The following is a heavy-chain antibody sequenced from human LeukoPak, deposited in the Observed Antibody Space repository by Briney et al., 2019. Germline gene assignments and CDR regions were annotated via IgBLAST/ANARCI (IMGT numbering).Heavy chain of an antibody. CDR2: INPNSGGT. Sequence: ASVKVSCKASGYTFTGYYMHWVRQAPGQGLEWMGWINPNSGGTNYAQKFQGRATMTRDTSIGTAYMELSRLRSDDTAVYYCARASPRITMIVVVDAFDIWGQGTMVTVSS. CDR3: ARASPRITMIVVVDAFDI. V-gene: IGHV1-2*02. J-gene: IGHJ3*02. CDR1: GYTFTGYY. D-gene: IGHD3-22*01.